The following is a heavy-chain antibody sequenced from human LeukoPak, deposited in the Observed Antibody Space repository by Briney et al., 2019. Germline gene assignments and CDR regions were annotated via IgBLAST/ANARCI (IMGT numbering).Heavy chain of an antibody. J-gene: IGHJ4*02. CDR1: GFTVSSNY. CDR2: IYSGGST. CDR3: ARGRGLGYGDYKIYFDY. D-gene: IGHD4-17*01. Sequence: GGSLRLSCAASGFTVSSNYMSWVRQAPGKGLEWVSVIYSGGSTYYADSVKGRFTISRDNSKNTLYLQMNSLRAEDTAVYYCARGRGLGYGDYKIYFDYWGQGTLVTVSS. V-gene: IGHV3-66*01.